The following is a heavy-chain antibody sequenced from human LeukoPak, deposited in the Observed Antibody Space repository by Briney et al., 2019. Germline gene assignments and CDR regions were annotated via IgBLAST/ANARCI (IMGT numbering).Heavy chain of an antibody. CDR2: IYYSGST. J-gene: IGHJ5*02. CDR3: ARRMGQLLSHNWFDP. V-gene: IGHV4-59*01. Sequence: SETLSLTCTVSGGSISSYYWSWIRQPPGKGLEWIGYIYYSGSTNYNPSLKSRVTISVDTSKNQFSLKLSSVTAADTAVYYCARRMGQLLSHNWFDPWGQGTLVTVSS. D-gene: IGHD2-2*01. CDR1: GGSISSYY.